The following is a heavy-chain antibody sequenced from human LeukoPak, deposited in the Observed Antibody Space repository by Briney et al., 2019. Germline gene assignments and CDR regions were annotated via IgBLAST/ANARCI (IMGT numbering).Heavy chain of an antibody. CDR1: GGSFSGYY. D-gene: IGHD6-6*01. CDR3: ARVKVGQLVRRYYYYMDV. V-gene: IGHV4-34*01. Sequence: SETLSLTCAVYGGSFSGYYWSRIRQPPGKGLEWIGEINHSGSTNYNPSLKSRVTISVDTSKNQFSLKLSSVTAADTAVYYCARVKVGQLVRRYYYYMDVWGKGTTVTVSS. CDR2: INHSGST. J-gene: IGHJ6*03.